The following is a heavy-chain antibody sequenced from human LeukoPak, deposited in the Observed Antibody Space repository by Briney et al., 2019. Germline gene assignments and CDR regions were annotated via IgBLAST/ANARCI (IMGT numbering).Heavy chain of an antibody. D-gene: IGHD3-3*01. CDR3: VRARISLFGVVMTD. Sequence: GSLRLSCAASGFTFSSYAMSWVRQAPGKGLEWIGSIYYSGSTYYNPSLKSRVTISVDTSKNQFSLKLSSVTAADTAVYYCVRARISLFGVVMTDWGQGTLVTVSS. CDR1: GFTFSSYA. V-gene: IGHV4-59*05. CDR2: IYYSGST. J-gene: IGHJ4*02.